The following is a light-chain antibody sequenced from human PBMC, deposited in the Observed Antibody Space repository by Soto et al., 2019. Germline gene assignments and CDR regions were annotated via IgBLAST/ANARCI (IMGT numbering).Light chain of an antibody. CDR1: QSVNSRD. V-gene: IGKV3-20*01. Sequence: MALTQSPGTLSLSPGERATPSCRPSQSVNSRDLAWYRQKPGQATSLLIYGASIRATGIPDRFRGSGSGTDFNLPVSRLEPKDLAVDYSLRKGHSPPAYTGGQGTELEIK. J-gene: IGKJ2*01. CDR3: LRKGHSPPAYT. CDR2: GAS.